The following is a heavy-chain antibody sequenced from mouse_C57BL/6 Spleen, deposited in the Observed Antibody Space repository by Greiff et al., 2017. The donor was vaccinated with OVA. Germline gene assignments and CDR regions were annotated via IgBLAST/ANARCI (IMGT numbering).Heavy chain of an antibody. V-gene: IGHV10-1*01. D-gene: IGHD2-4*01. Sequence: VQLQQSGGGLVQPKGSLKLSCAASGFSFNTYAMNWVRQAPGKGLEWVARIRSKSNNYATYYADLVKDRFTISRDDSESMLYLQMNNLKTEDTAMYYCVRQYYDYDVAWFACWGKGTLITVSA. CDR2: IRSKSNNYAT. CDR3: VRQYYDYDVAWFAC. J-gene: IGHJ3*01. CDR1: GFSFNTYA.